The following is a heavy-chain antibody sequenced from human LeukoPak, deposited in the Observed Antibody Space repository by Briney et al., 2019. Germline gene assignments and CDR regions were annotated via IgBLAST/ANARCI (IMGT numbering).Heavy chain of an antibody. Sequence: PGRSLRLSCAASGFTFSRCGMHWVRQAPGKGLEWVAVISYDGSYKYYAESVKGRFTISRDNSKNTLYLQMTSLRAEDTALCYCAKGNNAYGTFDYWGQGTLVTVSS. CDR3: AKGNNAYGTFDY. CDR2: ISYDGSYK. J-gene: IGHJ4*02. D-gene: IGHD5-12*01. CDR1: GFTFSRCG. V-gene: IGHV3-30*18.